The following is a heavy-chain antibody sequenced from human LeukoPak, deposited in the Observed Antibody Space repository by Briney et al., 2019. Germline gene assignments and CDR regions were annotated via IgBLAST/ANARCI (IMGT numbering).Heavy chain of an antibody. CDR2: ITGSGGST. CDR1: GFTFSSYA. CDR3: AKAPYSGGRLPSTSAYFDY. Sequence: GGSLRLSCAASGFTFSSYAMSWVRQAPGKGLECVSAITGSGGSTYYADSVKGRFTISRDNSKNTLYLQMNSLRAEDTAVYYSAKAPYSGGRLPSTSAYFDYWGQGTLVTVSS. J-gene: IGHJ4*02. V-gene: IGHV3-23*01. D-gene: IGHD6-19*01.